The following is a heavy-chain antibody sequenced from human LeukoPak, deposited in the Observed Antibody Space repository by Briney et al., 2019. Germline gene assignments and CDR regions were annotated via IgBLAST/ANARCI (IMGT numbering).Heavy chain of an antibody. V-gene: IGHV1-2*02. CDR2: INPNSGGT. CDR3: ASEYCSGGSCYSRY. J-gene: IGHJ4*02. D-gene: IGHD2-15*01. Sequence: ASVKVSCEASGYTFAGYYMHWVRQAPGQGLEWMGWINPNSGGTNYAQTFQGRVTMTRDTTISTAYMELSRLRSDDTAVYYCASEYCSGGSCYSRYWGQGTLVTVSS. CDR1: GYTFAGYY.